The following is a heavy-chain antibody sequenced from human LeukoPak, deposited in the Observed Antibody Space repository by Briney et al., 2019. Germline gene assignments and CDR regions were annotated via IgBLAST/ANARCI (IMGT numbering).Heavy chain of an antibody. Sequence: QPGGSPILSCAASGLSVSAYYMSWIRQPPGKGLEWIGEINHSGSTNYSPSLKSRVTISVDTSKNQFSLKLSSVTAADTAVYYCARVLVQGNGYSGYDEPFDYWGQGTLVTVSS. CDR3: ARVLVQGNGYSGYDEPFDY. D-gene: IGHD5-12*01. CDR1: GLSVSAYY. V-gene: IGHV4-34*01. J-gene: IGHJ4*02. CDR2: INHSGST.